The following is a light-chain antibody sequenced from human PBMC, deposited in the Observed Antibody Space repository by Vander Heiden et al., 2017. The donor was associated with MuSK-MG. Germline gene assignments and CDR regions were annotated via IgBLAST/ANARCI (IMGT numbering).Light chain of an antibody. J-gene: IGLJ2*01. V-gene: IGLV6-57*01. CDR2: EDN. CDR1: SGSIASNY. Sequence: FILPQPHPVSESPGQTINIPCTRSSGSIASNYVQWYQQRPGSSPISVIFEDNQRPPGVPDRFSGAIDSSSNAASLTSSGLKTEDEADYYCQSYDSSNVVFGGGTKLTVL. CDR3: QSYDSSNVV.